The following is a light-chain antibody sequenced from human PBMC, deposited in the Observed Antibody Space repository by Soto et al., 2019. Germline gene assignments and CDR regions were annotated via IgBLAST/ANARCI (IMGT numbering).Light chain of an antibody. CDR2: GAS. J-gene: IGKJ4*01. CDR3: QQYGSSLLT. Sequence: DIVMTQSPATLSASPGERATLYCKASQRISSNLAWYQQKPGQPPRLLIFGASGRATGIPERFSGSGSGTDFSLTISRLEPEDSAVYYCQQYGSSLLTFGGGTKV. CDR1: QRISSN. V-gene: IGKV3-20*01.